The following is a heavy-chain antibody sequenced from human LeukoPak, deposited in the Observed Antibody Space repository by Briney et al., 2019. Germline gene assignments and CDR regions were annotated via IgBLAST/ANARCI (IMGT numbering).Heavy chain of an antibody. J-gene: IGHJ4*02. Sequence: PSETLSLTCTVSSYSISSGYYWSWIRQPPGKGLEWIGYIYYSGSTNYNPSLKSRVTISVDTSKNQFSLKLSSVTAADTAVYYCARVPPNGLRAYYFDYWGQGTLVTVSS. V-gene: IGHV4-61*01. CDR1: SYSISSGYY. D-gene: IGHD3-16*01. CDR2: IYYSGST. CDR3: ARVPPNGLRAYYFDY.